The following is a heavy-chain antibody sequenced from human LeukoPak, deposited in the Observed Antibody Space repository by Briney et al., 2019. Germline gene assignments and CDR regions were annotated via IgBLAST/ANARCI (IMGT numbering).Heavy chain of an antibody. CDR1: GFTFSSQS. Sequence: GGSLRLSCAASGFTFSSQSMNWVRQAPGKGLEWVANIKQDGSEKYYVDSVKGRFTISRDNAKNSLYLQMNSLRAEDTAVYYCARVTMEFDYWGQGTLVTVSS. CDR2: IKQDGSEK. J-gene: IGHJ4*02. V-gene: IGHV3-7*01. CDR3: ARVTMEFDY. D-gene: IGHD5-24*01.